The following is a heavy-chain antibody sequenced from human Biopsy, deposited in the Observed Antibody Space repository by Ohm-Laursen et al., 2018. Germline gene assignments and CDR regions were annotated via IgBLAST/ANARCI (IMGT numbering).Heavy chain of an antibody. J-gene: IGHJ5*02. CDR2: IFYSGIT. CDR1: GGSVSSNVAY. V-gene: IGHV4-39*01. Sequence: GTLSLTCPVSGGSVSSNVAYWAWIRQPPGKGLESIGSIFYSGITYYNPSLQSRVTMSVDTSKNQFSLNPTSVTAADTAVYYCARHPTGFWFDPWGQGTLVIVSS. CDR3: ARHPTGFWFDP.